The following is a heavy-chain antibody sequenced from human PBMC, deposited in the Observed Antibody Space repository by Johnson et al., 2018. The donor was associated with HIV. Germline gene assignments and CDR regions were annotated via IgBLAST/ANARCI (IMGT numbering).Heavy chain of an antibody. V-gene: IGHV3-9*01. CDR3: ANIGETYAFDI. CDR2: ISWNSGSK. J-gene: IGHJ3*02. Sequence: VHLVESGGGLVQPGRSLRLSCAASGFTFDDYAMHWVRQAPGKGLEWVSGISWNSGSKGYADSVKGRFTISRDNAKNSLYLQMNSLRAEDTALYYCANIGETYAFDIWGQGTMVTVSS. D-gene: IGHD4-17*01. CDR1: GFTFDDYA.